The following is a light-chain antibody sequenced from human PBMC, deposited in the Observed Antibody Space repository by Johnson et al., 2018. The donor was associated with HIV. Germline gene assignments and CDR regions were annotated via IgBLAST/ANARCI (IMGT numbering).Light chain of an antibody. J-gene: IGLJ1*01. Sequence: QSVLTQSPSVSAAPGQKVTISCSGSSSNIGNNYVSLYQQIPGTAPKLLIYDNNKRPSGIPDRFSGSKSGTSATLGITGLQTGDEADYYCGTWDSSLSAYVFGTGTKVTVL. CDR2: DNN. CDR1: SSNIGNNY. V-gene: IGLV1-51*01. CDR3: GTWDSSLSAYV.